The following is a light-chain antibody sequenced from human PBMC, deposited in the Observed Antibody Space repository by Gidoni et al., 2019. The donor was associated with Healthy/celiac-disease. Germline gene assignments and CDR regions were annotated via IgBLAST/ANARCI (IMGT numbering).Light chain of an antibody. V-gene: IGKV3-11*01. Sequence: EIVLTQSPATLSLSPEASATLCCRASNSVSSYLAWYQQKPGQAPRLLIYDASNRATGIPARFSGSGSGTDFTLTISSLEPEDFAVYYCQQRSNWPLTFGRGTKVEIK. CDR1: NSVSSY. CDR2: DAS. J-gene: IGKJ4*01. CDR3: QQRSNWPLT.